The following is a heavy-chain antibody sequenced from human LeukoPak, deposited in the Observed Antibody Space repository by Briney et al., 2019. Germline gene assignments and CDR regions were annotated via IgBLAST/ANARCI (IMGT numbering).Heavy chain of an antibody. CDR1: GGSISSGSYF. Sequence: SQTLSLTCAVSGGSISSGSYFWSWIRQPAGKGLEWIGRIYTSGNTNYNPSLKSRVTISADTSKNQFSLKLSSVTAADTAVYYCARDPGYSSSWDVWGQGTLVTVSS. CDR2: IYTSGNT. CDR3: ARDPGYSSSWDV. V-gene: IGHV4-61*02. J-gene: IGHJ4*02. D-gene: IGHD6-13*01.